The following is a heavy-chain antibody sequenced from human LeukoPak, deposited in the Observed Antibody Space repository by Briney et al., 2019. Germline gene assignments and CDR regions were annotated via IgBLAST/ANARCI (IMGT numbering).Heavy chain of an antibody. J-gene: IGHJ6*03. V-gene: IGHV4-59*01. CDR3: ARDGSIVGATTDSYYYYYMDV. D-gene: IGHD1-26*01. CDR1: GGSISSYY. CDR2: IYYSGST. Sequence: SETLSLTCTVSGGSISSYYWSWIRQPPGKGLEWIGYIYYSGSTNYNPSLKSRVTISVDTSKKQFSLKLSYVTAADTAVYYCARDGSIVGATTDSYYYYYMDVWGKGTTVTVSS.